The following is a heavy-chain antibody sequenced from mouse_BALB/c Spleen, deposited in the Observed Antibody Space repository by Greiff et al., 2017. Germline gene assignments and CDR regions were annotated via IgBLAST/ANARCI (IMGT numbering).Heavy chain of an antibody. CDR2: IDPENGDT. CDR1: GFNIKDYY. J-gene: IGHJ3*01. Sequence: EVQLQQSGAELVRSGASVKLSCTASGFNIKDYYMHWVKQRPEQGLEWIGWIDPENGDTEYAPKFQGKATMTADTSSNTAYLQLSSLTSEDTAVYYCNALDGYRRFAYWGQGTLVTVSA. V-gene: IGHV14-4*02. CDR3: NALDGYRRFAY. D-gene: IGHD2-3*01.